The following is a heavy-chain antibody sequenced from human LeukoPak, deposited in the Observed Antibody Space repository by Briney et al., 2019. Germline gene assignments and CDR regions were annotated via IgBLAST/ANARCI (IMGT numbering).Heavy chain of an antibody. V-gene: IGHV1-8*01. Sequence: GASVKVSCKASGYTFTSYDINWVRQATGQGLEWMGWMNPNSGNTGYAQKFQGRVTMTRNTSISTAYMELSSLRSEDTAVYYCARGEASSSSWYWGSWGDWFDPWGQGTLVTVSS. D-gene: IGHD6-13*01. J-gene: IGHJ5*02. CDR3: ARGEASSSSWYWGSWGDWFDP. CDR2: MNPNSGNT. CDR1: GYTFTSYD.